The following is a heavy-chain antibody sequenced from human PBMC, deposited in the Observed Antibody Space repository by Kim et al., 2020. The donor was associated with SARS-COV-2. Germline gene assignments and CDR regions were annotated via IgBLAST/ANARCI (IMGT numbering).Heavy chain of an antibody. Sequence: GGSLRLSCAASGFTFSSYAMSWVRQAPGKGLEWVSAISGSGGSTYYADSVKGRFTISRDNSKNTLYLQMNSLRAEDTAVYYCAKDGPFRLPWFGELLPWYFDPWGRGTLVTVSS. J-gene: IGHJ2*01. D-gene: IGHD3-10*01. CDR1: GFTFSSYA. CDR2: ISGSGGST. V-gene: IGHV3-23*01. CDR3: AKDGPFRLPWFGELLPWYFDP.